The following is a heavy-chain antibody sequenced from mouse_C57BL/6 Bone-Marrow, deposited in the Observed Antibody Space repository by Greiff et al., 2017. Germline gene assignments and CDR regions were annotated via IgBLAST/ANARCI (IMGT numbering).Heavy chain of an antibody. CDR3: TNPSMDY. CDR1: GFNIKDDY. J-gene: IGHJ4*01. Sequence: VQLKQSGAELVRPGASVKLSCTASGFNIKDDYMHWVKQRPEQGLEWIGWIDPENGDTEYASRFQGKATITADTSSNTAYLQLSILTTEDTAVYYCTNPSMDYWGQGTSVTVSS. V-gene: IGHV14-4*01. CDR2: IDPENGDT.